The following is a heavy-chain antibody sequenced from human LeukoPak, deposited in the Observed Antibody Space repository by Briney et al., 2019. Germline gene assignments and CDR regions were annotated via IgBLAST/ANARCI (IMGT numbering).Heavy chain of an antibody. D-gene: IGHD3-16*02. V-gene: IGHV1-69*06. Sequence: ASVKVSCKASGGTFSSYAISWVRQAPGQGLEWMGGIIPIFGTANYAQKFQGRVTITADKSTSTAYMELSSLRSEDTAVYYCARVQHRELSRYYYYYGMDVWGKGTTVTVSS. CDR1: GGTFSSYA. J-gene: IGHJ6*04. CDR3: ARVQHRELSRYYYYYGMDV. CDR2: IIPIFGTA.